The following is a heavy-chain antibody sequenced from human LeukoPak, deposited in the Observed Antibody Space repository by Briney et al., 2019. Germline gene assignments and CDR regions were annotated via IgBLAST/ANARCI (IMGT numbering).Heavy chain of an antibody. V-gene: IGHV3-30*18. Sequence: GGSLRLSCAASGFTFSSYGMHWVRQAPGKGLEWVAVISYGGSNKYYADSVKGRFTISRDNSKNTLYLQMNSLRAEDTAVYYCAKSIGWLRFPDIAAARLMDVWGQGTTVTVSS. CDR3: AKSIGWLRFPDIAAARLMDV. J-gene: IGHJ6*02. D-gene: IGHD6-13*01. CDR2: ISYGGSNK. CDR1: GFTFSSYG.